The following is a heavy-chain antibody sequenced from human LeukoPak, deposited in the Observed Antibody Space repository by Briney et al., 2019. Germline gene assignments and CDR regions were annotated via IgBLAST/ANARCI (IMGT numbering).Heavy chain of an antibody. D-gene: IGHD1-26*01. Sequence: NLGGSLRLSCAASGFTFSTYNMNWVRPAPGKGLEWVSSITSSSSYIYYADSVKGRFTISRDNAKNSLYLQMNSLRAEDTAVYYCARDPYSGGYGDYYYYYMDLWGQGTTVTISS. CDR3: ARDPYSGGYGDYYYYYMDL. V-gene: IGHV3-21*01. J-gene: IGHJ6*03. CDR2: ITSSSSYI. CDR1: GFTFSTYN.